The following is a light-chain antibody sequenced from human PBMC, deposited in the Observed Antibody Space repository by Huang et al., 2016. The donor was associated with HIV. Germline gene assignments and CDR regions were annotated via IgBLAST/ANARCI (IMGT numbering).Light chain of an antibody. CDR2: WAS. J-gene: IGKJ1*01. Sequence: DIVMTQSPDSLAVSLGGTATINCKSSQSVSYSSNNKNYLAWYQQRPGHPPKLLIYWASTRESGVPDRFSGSGSGTNFNLTISSLQAEDVAVYYCQQYRSDFWSFGQGTKVEIK. CDR1: QSVSYSSNNKNY. CDR3: QQYRSDFWS. V-gene: IGKV4-1*01.